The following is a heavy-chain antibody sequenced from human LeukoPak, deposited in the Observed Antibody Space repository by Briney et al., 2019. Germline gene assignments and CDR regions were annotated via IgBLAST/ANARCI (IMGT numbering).Heavy chain of an antibody. V-gene: IGHV3-23*01. D-gene: IGHD2-15*01. CDR3: AKALGYCSGGSCPGGYYYGMDV. CDR2: ISGSVGST. CDR1: GFTFSSYA. J-gene: IGHJ6*02. Sequence: PGGSLRLSCAASGFTFSSYAMSWVRQAPGKGLEWVSAISGSVGSTYYADSVKGRFTISRDNSKNTLYLQMNSLRAEDTAVYYCAKALGYCSGGSCPGGYYYGMDVWGQGTTVTVSS.